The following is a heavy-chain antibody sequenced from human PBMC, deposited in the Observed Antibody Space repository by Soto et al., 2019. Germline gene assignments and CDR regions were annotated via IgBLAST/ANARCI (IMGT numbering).Heavy chain of an antibody. J-gene: IGHJ4*02. Sequence: QVQLVQSGAEVEKPGASVKVSCKASGYTFTTYYMHWVRQAPGQGLEWMGIINPSGGSTRYAQKFQGRVTMTRDTSTSTVYMELSSLKSEDTAVYYCARGLIYDSSGYYFDYWGQGTLVTVSS. V-gene: IGHV1-46*01. D-gene: IGHD3-22*01. CDR3: ARGLIYDSSGYYFDY. CDR2: INPSGGST. CDR1: GYTFTTYY.